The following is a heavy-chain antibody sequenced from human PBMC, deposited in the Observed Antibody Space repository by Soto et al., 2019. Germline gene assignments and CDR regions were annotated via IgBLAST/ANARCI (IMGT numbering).Heavy chain of an antibody. CDR1: GFSHSTSGVG. Sequence: QITLKESGPTLVKPTQTLTLTCTFSGFSHSTSGVGVGWIRQPPGKAMEWLALIYWDADKRYSPSLKSRLTITKDTSKNQVVLTMTNMDPVNTATYYCAHLSGHRGGYYYYGMDVWGQGTTVTVSS. V-gene: IGHV2-5*02. J-gene: IGHJ6*02. CDR3: AHLSGHRGGYYYYGMDV. CDR2: IYWDADK. D-gene: IGHD3-10*01.